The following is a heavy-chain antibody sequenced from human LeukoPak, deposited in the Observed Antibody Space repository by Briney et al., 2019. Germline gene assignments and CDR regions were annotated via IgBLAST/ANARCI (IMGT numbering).Heavy chain of an antibody. CDR2: IIPIFGTA. CDR1: GGTFSSYA. Sequence: SVKVSCKASGGTFSSYAISWVRQAPGQGREWMGGIIPIFGTANYAQKFQGRVTITADESTSTAYMELSSLRAEDTAVYYCAGVIDYYDSSGYYAYWGQGTLVTVSS. V-gene: IGHV1-69*01. D-gene: IGHD3-22*01. J-gene: IGHJ4*02. CDR3: AGVIDYYDSSGYYAY.